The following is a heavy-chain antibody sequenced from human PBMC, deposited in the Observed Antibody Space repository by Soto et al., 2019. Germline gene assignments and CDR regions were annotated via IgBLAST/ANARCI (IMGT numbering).Heavy chain of an antibody. Sequence: GGSLRLSCAGSGFAFSGSTIHWVRQASGKGLEWVGRIRSKANSYATAYAASVKGRFIISRDDSKTTAYLQMSSLKIEDTAVYFCTRGXXXXWYFDSWGQGALVTVSS. J-gene: IGHJ4*02. CDR2: IRSKANSYAT. CDR3: TRGXXXXWYFDS. V-gene: IGHV3-73*01. D-gene: IGHD6-13*01. CDR1: GFAFSGST.